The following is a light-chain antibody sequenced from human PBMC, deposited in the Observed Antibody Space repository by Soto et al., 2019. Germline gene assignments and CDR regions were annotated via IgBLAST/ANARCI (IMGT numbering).Light chain of an antibody. CDR2: WAS. CDR1: QSVLKSSNGKNH. V-gene: IGKV4-1*01. Sequence: DIVMTQSPDSPAVSLGERATINCRSSQSVLKSSNGKNHLAWYQQKPGQPPRLIIYWASYRGSGVPDRFSGGGSGTDFTLAISSLQAEDVAVYYCQQYVRLPAMFGRGTKVEI. J-gene: IGKJ1*01. CDR3: QQYVRLPAM.